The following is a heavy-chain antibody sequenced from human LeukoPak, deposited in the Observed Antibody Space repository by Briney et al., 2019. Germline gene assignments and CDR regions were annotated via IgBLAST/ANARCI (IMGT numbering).Heavy chain of an antibody. V-gene: IGHV3-7*01. J-gene: IGHJ4*02. Sequence: GGSLRLSCATSGFTFSSYWMSWVRQAPGKGLEWVANIGQDGSQKYYVDSVKGRFTISRDNAKNLMYLQMNSLRVEDTAVYHCARYDVTLHAGFDYWGQGTLVTVSS. D-gene: IGHD4-23*01. CDR2: IGQDGSQK. CDR1: GFTFSSYW. CDR3: ARYDVTLHAGFDY.